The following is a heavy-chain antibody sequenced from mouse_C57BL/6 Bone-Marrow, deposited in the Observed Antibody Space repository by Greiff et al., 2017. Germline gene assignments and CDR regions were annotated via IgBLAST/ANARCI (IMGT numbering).Heavy chain of an antibody. D-gene: IGHD1-1*01. J-gene: IGHJ4*01. Sequence: QVQLQQPGAELVKPGASVKLSCKASGYTFTSYWMHWVKQRPGQGLEWIGDIYPGSGSTNYNEKFKSKATLTVDTSSSTAYMQLSSLTSEDSAVYYCAMDDYYGSSYGAMDYWGQGTSVTVSS. V-gene: IGHV1-55*01. CDR3: AMDDYYGSSYGAMDY. CDR1: GYTFTSYW. CDR2: IYPGSGST.